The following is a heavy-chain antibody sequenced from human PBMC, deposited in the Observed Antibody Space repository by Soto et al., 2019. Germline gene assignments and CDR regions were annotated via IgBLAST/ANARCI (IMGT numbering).Heavy chain of an antibody. CDR3: ARAGMGDIVVVPADKRLDI. Sequence: SETLSLTCAVYGGSFSGYYWSWIRQPPGKGLEWIGEINHSGSTNYNPSLKSRVTISVDTSKNQFSLKLSSVTAADTAVYYCARAGMGDIVVVPADKRLDIWGQGTMVTVSS. V-gene: IGHV4-34*01. D-gene: IGHD2-2*01. CDR2: INHSGST. J-gene: IGHJ3*02. CDR1: GGSFSGYY.